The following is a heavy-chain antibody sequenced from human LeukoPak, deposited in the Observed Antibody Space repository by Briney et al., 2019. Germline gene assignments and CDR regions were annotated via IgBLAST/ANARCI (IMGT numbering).Heavy chain of an antibody. Sequence: GGSLRLSCAASRFSFSSHWMTWVRQAPGKGLEWVANINQHGSDTYYVDSVKGRFTISRDNAKNSLYLQMNSLRAEDTAVYYCARAMDYGDYDWHFDLWGRGTLVTVSS. CDR3: ARAMDYGDYDWHFDL. V-gene: IGHV3-7*01. J-gene: IGHJ2*01. D-gene: IGHD4-17*01. CDR1: RFSFSSHW. CDR2: INQHGSDT.